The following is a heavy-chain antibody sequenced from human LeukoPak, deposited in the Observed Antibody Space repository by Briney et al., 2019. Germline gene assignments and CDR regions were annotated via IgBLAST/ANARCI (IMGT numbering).Heavy chain of an antibody. CDR1: GGSISSYY. CDR2: IYYSGST. D-gene: IGHD2-21*01. Sequence: PSETLSLTCTVSGGSISSYYWSWIRQPPGKGLEWIGYIYYSGSTNYNPSLKSRVTISVDTSKNQFSLKLSSVTAADTAVYYCARLDWDRSDYYFDYWGQGTLVTVSS. J-gene: IGHJ4*02. CDR3: ARLDWDRSDYYFDY. V-gene: IGHV4-59*08.